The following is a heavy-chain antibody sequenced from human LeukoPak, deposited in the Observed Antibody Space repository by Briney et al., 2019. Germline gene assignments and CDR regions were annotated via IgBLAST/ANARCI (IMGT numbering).Heavy chain of an antibody. Sequence: PGGSLRLSCAASGFSLSAYGVHWVRQAPGKGLEWVSGISGSGGSTYYADSVKGRFTISRDNSKNTLYLQMNSLRAEDTAVYYCAKDGVTMVRGVISRSDYWGQGTLVTVSS. CDR1: GFSLSAYG. V-gene: IGHV3-23*01. J-gene: IGHJ4*02. CDR2: ISGSGGST. D-gene: IGHD3-10*01. CDR3: AKDGVTMVRGVISRSDY.